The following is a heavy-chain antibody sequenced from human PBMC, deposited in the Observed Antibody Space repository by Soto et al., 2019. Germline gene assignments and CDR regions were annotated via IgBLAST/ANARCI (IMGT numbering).Heavy chain of an antibody. CDR1: GYTFTDHY. V-gene: IGHV1-2*02. CDR2: IHPNSGDT. Sequence: QVQLVQSGAEVKEPGASVKVSCRTSGYTFTDHYINWVRQAPGQGPEYMGWIHPNSGDTNYTQRLQGRLTMTKDTSISTAYKELSRLTSDDTAVYYYARDLSRQSWKWFDPWGQGTLVTVSS. J-gene: IGHJ5*02. CDR3: ARDLSRQSWKWFDP. D-gene: IGHD1-1*01.